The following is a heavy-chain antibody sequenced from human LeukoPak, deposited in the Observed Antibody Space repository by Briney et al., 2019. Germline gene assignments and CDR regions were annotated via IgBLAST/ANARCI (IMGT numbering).Heavy chain of an antibody. V-gene: IGHV1-69*13. D-gene: IGHD2-8*01. J-gene: IGHJ4*02. CDR3: ARDHCTNGVCPYYFDY. CDR1: GGTFGSYA. CDR2: IIPIFGTA. Sequence: GASVKVSCKASGGTFGSYAISWVRQAPGQGLEWMGGIIPIFGTANYAQKFQGRVTITADESTSTAYMELSSLRSEGTAVYYCARDHCTNGVCPYYFDYWGQGTLVTVSS.